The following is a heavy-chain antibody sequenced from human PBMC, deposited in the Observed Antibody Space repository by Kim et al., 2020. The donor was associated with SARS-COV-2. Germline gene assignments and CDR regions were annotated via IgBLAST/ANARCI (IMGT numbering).Heavy chain of an antibody. Sequence: GGTTDYAAPVKGRFTISRDDSKNTLYLQMNSLKTEDTAVYYCTTGYDMDVWGQGTTVTVSS. V-gene: IGHV3-15*01. CDR2: GGTT. J-gene: IGHJ6*02. CDR3: TTGYDMDV.